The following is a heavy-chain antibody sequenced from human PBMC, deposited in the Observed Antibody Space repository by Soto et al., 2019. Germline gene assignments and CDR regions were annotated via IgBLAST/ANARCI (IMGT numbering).Heavy chain of an antibody. CDR1: GYTFTTYG. J-gene: IGHJ4*01. D-gene: IGHD4-4*01. CDR3: AKDAVSGDYSGHVDQ. CDR2: INNYNGNT. V-gene: IGHV1-18*01. Sequence: QVQLVQSGPEVKKPGASVKVSCKASGYTFTTYGISWVRQAPGQGLEWMGWINNYNGNTAYAQRFQGRFTVTTDTYTSTAYMELTNLRSDDTAVYYCAKDAVSGDYSGHVDQWGHGTLVAVSS.